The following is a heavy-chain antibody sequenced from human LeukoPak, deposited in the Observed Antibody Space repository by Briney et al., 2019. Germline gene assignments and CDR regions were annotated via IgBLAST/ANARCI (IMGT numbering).Heavy chain of an antibody. V-gene: IGHV1-46*01. CDR3: ARDTPPKNWFDP. J-gene: IGHJ5*02. CDR1: GYTFTSYY. Sequence: GASVKVSCKASGYTFTSYYMHWVRQAPGQGLEWMEIINPSGGSTSYAQKFQGRVTMTRDTSTSTVYMELSSLRSEDTAVYYCARDTPPKNWFDPWGQGTLVTVSS. CDR2: INPSGGST.